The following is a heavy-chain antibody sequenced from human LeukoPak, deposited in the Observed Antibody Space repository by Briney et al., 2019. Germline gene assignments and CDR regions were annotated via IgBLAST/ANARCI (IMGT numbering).Heavy chain of an antibody. CDR1: GFTFSSYG. Sequence: GRSLRLSCAASGFTFSSYGMHWVRQAPRKGLEWVAGIFGSGGSAHYADSVKGRFTISRDNSKNTVYLQMDSLRGEDTAVYYCTKTTTGYSSGQYPGWPADHWGQGALVTVSS. CDR2: IFGSGGSA. CDR3: TKTTTGYSSGQYPGWPADH. J-gene: IGHJ4*02. D-gene: IGHD3-22*01. V-gene: IGHV3-23*01.